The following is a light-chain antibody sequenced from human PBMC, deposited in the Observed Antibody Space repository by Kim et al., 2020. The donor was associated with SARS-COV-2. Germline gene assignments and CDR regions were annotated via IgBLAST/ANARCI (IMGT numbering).Light chain of an antibody. V-gene: IGLV3-19*01. CDR1: SLRSYY. Sequence: SVALGQTARITCQGDSLRSYYASWYQQKPGQAPVLVIYGKNNRPSGIPDRFSGSSSGNTASLTITGAQAEDEADYYCNSRDSSGVVFGGGTQLTVL. CDR3: NSRDSSGVV. CDR2: GKN. J-gene: IGLJ2*01.